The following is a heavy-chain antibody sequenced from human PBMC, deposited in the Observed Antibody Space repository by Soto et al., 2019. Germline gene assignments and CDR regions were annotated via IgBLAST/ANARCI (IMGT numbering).Heavy chain of an antibody. CDR2: ISSNGGST. V-gene: IGHV3-64D*06. Sequence: VILSCSASGLTFSSDAMHWVRQAPGKGLEYVSAISSNGGSTYYADSVKGRFTISRDNSKNTLYLQMSSLRAEDTAVYYCVKDSIAAAGLRYFDYWGKGPLVTVSS. CDR1: GLTFSSDA. CDR3: VKDSIAAAGLRYFDY. D-gene: IGHD6-13*01. J-gene: IGHJ4*02.